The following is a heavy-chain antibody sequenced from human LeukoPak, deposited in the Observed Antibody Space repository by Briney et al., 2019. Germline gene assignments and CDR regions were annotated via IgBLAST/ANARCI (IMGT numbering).Heavy chain of an antibody. CDR2: IYYSGST. V-gene: IGHV4-39*07. J-gene: IGHJ4*02. Sequence: PSETLSLTCTVSGGSIRSSSYYWGWIRQPPGKGLEWIGSIYYSGSTYYNPSLKSRVTISVDTSKNQFSLKLSSVTAADTAVYYCARDRSAAPADYWGQGTLVTVSS. CDR3: ARDRSAAPADY. CDR1: GGSIRSSSYY. D-gene: IGHD6-13*01.